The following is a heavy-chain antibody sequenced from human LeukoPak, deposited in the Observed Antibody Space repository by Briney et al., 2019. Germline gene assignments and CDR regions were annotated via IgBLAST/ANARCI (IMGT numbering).Heavy chain of an antibody. J-gene: IGHJ4*02. CDR3: VRGGIQVSGIDEIDY. CDR2: VGISGDT. V-gene: IGHV3-13*01. Sequence: GGSLRLSCAASGFTFRSYDMHWVRQVTGKGLEWVSAVGISGDTYYAGSVKGRFTISRENAKNSLYLQMNSLTAGDTAVYYCVRGGIQVSGIDEIDYWGQGTLVTVSS. CDR1: GFTFRSYD. D-gene: IGHD6-19*01.